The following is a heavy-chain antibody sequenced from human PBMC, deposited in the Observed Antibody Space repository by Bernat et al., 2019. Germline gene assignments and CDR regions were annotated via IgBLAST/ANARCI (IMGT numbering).Heavy chain of an antibody. CDR3: AKEQSIAPIGAPKPCDY. CDR2: ISGSAGST. D-gene: IGHD6-6*01. CDR1: GFTFSSYV. J-gene: IGHJ4*02. V-gene: IGHV3-23*01. Sequence: EVQLLESGGGLVQPGGSLRLSCAASGFTFSSYVMSWVRQAPGKGLEWVSVISGSAGSTYYADSVKGRFTISRDNSKNTLFLQMNSLRAEDTAVDYCAKEQSIAPIGAPKPCDYWGQGTLVTVSS.